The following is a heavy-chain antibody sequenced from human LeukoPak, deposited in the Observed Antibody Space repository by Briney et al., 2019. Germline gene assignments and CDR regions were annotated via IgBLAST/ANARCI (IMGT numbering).Heavy chain of an antibody. CDR1: GFTFSSYA. V-gene: IGHV3-23*01. J-gene: IGHJ4*02. CDR2: ISGSGGST. Sequence: GGSLRLSCAASGFTFSSYAMSWVRQAPGKGLEWVSAISGSGGSTYYADSVKGRFTISRDNSKNTLYLQMNSLRAEDTAVYYCAKDSSTYYYGSGSSPDYWGQGTLVTVSS. D-gene: IGHD3-10*01. CDR3: AKDSSTYYYGSGSSPDY.